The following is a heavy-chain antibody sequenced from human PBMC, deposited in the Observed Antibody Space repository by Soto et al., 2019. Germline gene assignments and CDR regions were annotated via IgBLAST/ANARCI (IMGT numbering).Heavy chain of an antibody. CDR2: IYYRGNT. V-gene: IGHV4-39*01. D-gene: IGHD3-9*01. Sequence: KPSETLSLTCSVSGDSINSDKYYWGWIRQPPGKGLEWIGSIYYRGNTYYNPSLQTRVTISLDKSKSQFSLKLNSVTAADSAVYFCARLAGLATISYYYDFWGQGALVTVSS. CDR1: GDSINSDKYY. J-gene: IGHJ4*02. CDR3: ARLAGLATISYYYDF.